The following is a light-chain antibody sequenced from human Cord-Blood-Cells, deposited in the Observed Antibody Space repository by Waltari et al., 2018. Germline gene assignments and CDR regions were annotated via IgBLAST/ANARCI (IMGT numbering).Light chain of an antibody. CDR2: DVS. J-gene: IGLJ2*01. CDR3: SSYTSSITLV. Sequence: QSALTQPASVPGSPGQSITISCTGPSSDVGGYNYVSWYQQPPGKDPKLMIYDVSNRPSGVSNRFSGSKSGNTASLTISGLQAEDEADYYCSSYTSSITLVFGGGTKLTGL. V-gene: IGLV2-14*01. CDR1: SSDVGGYNY.